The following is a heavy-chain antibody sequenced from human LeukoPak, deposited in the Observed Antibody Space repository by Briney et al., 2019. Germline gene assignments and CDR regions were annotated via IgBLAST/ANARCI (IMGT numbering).Heavy chain of an antibody. J-gene: IGHJ5*02. V-gene: IGHV1-3*01. Sequence: ASVKVSCKASGYTFTSYAMHWVRQAPGQRLEWMGWVNAGNGNTKYSQKFQGRVTITRDTSASTAYMELSSLRSEDTAVYYCARGSKWNDEGGWFDPWGQGTLVTVSS. CDR3: ARGSKWNDEGGWFDP. CDR2: VNAGNGNT. D-gene: IGHD1-1*01. CDR1: GYTFTSYA.